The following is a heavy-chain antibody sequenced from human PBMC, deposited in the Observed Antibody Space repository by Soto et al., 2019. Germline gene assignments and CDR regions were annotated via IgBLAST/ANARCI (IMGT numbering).Heavy chain of an antibody. J-gene: IGHJ6*03. D-gene: IGHD2-2*01. CDR3: ARGRGYCSGSSCYLGYYYYMDV. V-gene: IGHV3-11*01. CDR2: IVGSTK. Sequence: QVQLVESGGGWVKPGGSLRLSCAASGFILSDSYMSWIRQAPGKGLEWVSYIVGSTKYYADSVKGRFTISRDNAKNSLYLQMNSLRAEDTAVYYCARGRGYCSGSSCYLGYYYYMDVWGKGTTVTVSS. CDR1: GFILSDSY.